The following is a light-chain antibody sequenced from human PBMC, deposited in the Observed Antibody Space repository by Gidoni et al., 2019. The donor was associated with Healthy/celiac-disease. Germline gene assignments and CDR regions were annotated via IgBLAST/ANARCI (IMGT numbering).Light chain of an antibody. CDR3: QQSYSTPLT. Sequence: DIQMTPSPSSLSASLGDRVTITCRASQRISSNLNWYQQKPGKAPKLLIYAASSLQSGVPSRFSGSGSGTDFTLTISSLQPEDFETYYCQQSYSTPLTFGPGTKVDIK. CDR1: QRISSN. CDR2: AAS. V-gene: IGKV1-39*01. J-gene: IGKJ3*01.